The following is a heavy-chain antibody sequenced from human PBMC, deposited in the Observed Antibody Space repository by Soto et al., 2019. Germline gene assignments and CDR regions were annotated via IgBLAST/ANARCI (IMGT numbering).Heavy chain of an antibody. D-gene: IGHD7-27*01. V-gene: IGHV1-3*04. CDR3: ARAPGVWNAMDV. J-gene: IGHJ6*02. CDR1: GYIFTNYA. CDR2: IYTGISADNVNT. Sequence: QVQLVQSGAEVKKPGASVKVSCEDSGYIFTNYAIHWVRQAPGQRLEWMGWIYTGISADNVNTKYSQKFQGRVTITRDTYASTVYMELSSLRSEDTGVYFCARAPGVWNAMDVWGQGTTVTVSS.